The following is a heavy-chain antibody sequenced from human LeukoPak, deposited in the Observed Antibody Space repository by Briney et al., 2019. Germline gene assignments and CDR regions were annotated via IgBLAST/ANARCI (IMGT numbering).Heavy chain of an antibody. V-gene: IGHV4-30-2*01. CDR3: ARDRGYSYGTRVKYNWFDP. D-gene: IGHD5-18*01. Sequence: PSETLSLTCAVSGGSISSGGYSWSWIRQPPGKGLEWIGYIYHSGSTYYNPSLKSRVTISVDRSKNQFSLKLSSVTAADTAVYYCARDRGYSYGTRVKYNWFDPWGQGTLVTVSS. J-gene: IGHJ5*02. CDR1: GGSISSGGYS. CDR2: IYHSGST.